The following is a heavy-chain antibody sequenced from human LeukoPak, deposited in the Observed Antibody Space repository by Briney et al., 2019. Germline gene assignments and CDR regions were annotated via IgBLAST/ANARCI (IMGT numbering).Heavy chain of an antibody. D-gene: IGHD1-26*01. CDR2: IIPIFGTA. Sequence: SVKVSCKAFGGTFSSYAISWVRQAPGQGLEWMGGIIPIFGTANYAQKFQGRVTITADESTSTAYMELSSLRSEDTAVYYCARYVVGATTVGAFDIWGQGTMVTVSS. J-gene: IGHJ3*02. V-gene: IGHV1-69*13. CDR3: ARYVVGATTVGAFDI. CDR1: GGTFSSYA.